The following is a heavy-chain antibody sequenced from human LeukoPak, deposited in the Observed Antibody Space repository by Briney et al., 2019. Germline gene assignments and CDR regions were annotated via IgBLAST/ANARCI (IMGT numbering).Heavy chain of an antibody. J-gene: IGHJ4*02. D-gene: IGHD6-13*01. Sequence: GGSLRLSCAASGFTFSSYGMHWVRQAPGKGLEWVAVIWYDGSNKYYADSVKGRFTISRDNSKNTLYLQMNSLRAEDTAVYYCARAGRITGAMIIAAPGYWGQGTLVTVSS. CDR2: IWYDGSNK. CDR3: ARAGRITGAMIIAAPGY. CDR1: GFTFSSYG. V-gene: IGHV3-33*01.